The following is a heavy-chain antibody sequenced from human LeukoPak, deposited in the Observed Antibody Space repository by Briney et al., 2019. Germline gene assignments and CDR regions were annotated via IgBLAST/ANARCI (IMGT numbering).Heavy chain of an antibody. Sequence: GGSLRLSCAASGFTFSSYAMSWVRQAPGKGLEWVSAISGSGGSTYYADSVKGRFTISRDNAKNSLYLQMNSLRAEDTAVYYCARVLSRRYFDYWGQGTLVTVSS. CDR1: GFTFSSYA. CDR3: ARVLSRRYFDY. CDR2: ISGSGGST. J-gene: IGHJ4*02. V-gene: IGHV3-23*01. D-gene: IGHD3-16*02.